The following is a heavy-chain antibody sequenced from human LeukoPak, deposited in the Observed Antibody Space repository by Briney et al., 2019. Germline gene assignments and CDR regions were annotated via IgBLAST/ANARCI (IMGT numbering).Heavy chain of an antibody. D-gene: IGHD3-22*01. CDR1: GNTFRNFV. Sequence: SVKLSCKASGNTFRNFVITWVRHSPRPGLEWVWASIPLFNTTNYPQTFHGRVSITTNESTSTAYMDLNSLRSEDRAVYYCAIYYYDSSGYYASDALEVWGHGTMVTVSS. V-gene: IGHV1-69*05. J-gene: IGHJ3*01. CDR3: AIYYYDSSGYYASDALEV. CDR2: SIPLFNTT.